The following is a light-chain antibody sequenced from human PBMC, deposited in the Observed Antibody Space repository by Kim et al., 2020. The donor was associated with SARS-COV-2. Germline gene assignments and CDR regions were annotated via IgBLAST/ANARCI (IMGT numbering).Light chain of an antibody. CDR3: QKYNGAPWT. V-gene: IGKV1-27*01. CDR2: DAS. J-gene: IGKJ1*01. Sequence: ASVGARVTITCRASQGISSNVAWYQQKPGDVPKLLIYDASALLSGFPSRFSGSGSGTDFTLTISSLQPEDVATYYCQKYNGAPWTFGQGTKVDIK. CDR1: QGISSN.